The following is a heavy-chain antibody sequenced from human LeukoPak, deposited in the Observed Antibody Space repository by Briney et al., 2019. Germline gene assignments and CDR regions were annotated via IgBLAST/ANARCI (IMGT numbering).Heavy chain of an antibody. CDR3: ARTHRQQLVRAPDY. V-gene: IGHV1-18*04. J-gene: IGHJ4*02. CDR2: ISAYNGNT. Sequence: ASVKVSCKASGYTFTGYYMHWVRQAPGQGLEWMGWISAYNGNTNYAQKLQGRVTMTTDTSTSTAYMELRSLRSDDTAVYYCARTHRQQLVRAPDYWGQGTLVTVSS. CDR1: GYTFTGYY. D-gene: IGHD6-13*01.